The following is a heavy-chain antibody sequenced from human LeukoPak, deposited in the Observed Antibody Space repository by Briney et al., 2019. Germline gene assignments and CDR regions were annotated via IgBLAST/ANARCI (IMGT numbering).Heavy chain of an antibody. D-gene: IGHD3-10*01. CDR2: FYYDGST. CDR1: GGSISRYY. CDR3: ARSTFGDLFFDY. V-gene: IGHV4-59*01. Sequence: SETLSLTCTVSGGSISRYYWSWIRQPPGKGLEWIGYFYYDGSTNYNPSLKSRVTMSLDTSKNQFSLKLSSVTAADTDVYYCARSTFGDLFFDYWGQGTLVTVSS. J-gene: IGHJ4*02.